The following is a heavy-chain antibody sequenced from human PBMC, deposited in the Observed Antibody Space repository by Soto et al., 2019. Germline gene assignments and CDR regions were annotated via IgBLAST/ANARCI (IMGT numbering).Heavy chain of an antibody. V-gene: IGHV3-33*01. D-gene: IGHD2-2*01. J-gene: IGHJ5*02. Sequence: GGSLRLSCAASGFTFSSYGMHWVRQAPGKGLEWVAVIWYDGSNKYYADSVKGRFTISRDNSKNTLYLQMNSLRAEDTAVYYCARSGYCSSTSCRPRGWFDRWGQGTLVTVSS. CDR3: ARSGYCSSTSCRPRGWFDR. CDR2: IWYDGSNK. CDR1: GFTFSSYG.